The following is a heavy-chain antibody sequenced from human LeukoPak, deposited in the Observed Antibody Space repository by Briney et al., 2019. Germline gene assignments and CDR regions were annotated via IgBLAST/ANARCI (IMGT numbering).Heavy chain of an antibody. V-gene: IGHV4-39*07. D-gene: IGHD4-23*01. CDR2: IYYYGST. CDR1: GGSISSSSYY. J-gene: IGHJ4*02. CDR3: ARDNLRWPHSEY. Sequence: PSETLSLTCTVSGGSISSSSYYWVWTRQPPGKGLEWIGSIYYYGSTYYNPSLKSRVTISLDTSKNQFSLNLSSVTAADTAVYYCARDNLRWPHSEYWGQGTLVTVSS.